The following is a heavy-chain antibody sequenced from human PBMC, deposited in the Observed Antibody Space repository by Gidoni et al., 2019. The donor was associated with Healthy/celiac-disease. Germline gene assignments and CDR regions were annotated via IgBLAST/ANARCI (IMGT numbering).Heavy chain of an antibody. CDR2: IGTAGDT. Sequence: DVQLVESGGGLVQPGGSLRLSCPAPGFTFSSYDMHWVRQATGKGLEGVSAIGTAGDTYNPGAVKGRFTISRENAKNSLYLQMNSLRAGDTAVYYCARASATVTTMGGAFDIWGQGTMVTVLF. D-gene: IGHD4-17*01. V-gene: IGHV3-13*01. CDR1: GFTFSSYD. CDR3: ARASATVTTMGGAFDI. J-gene: IGHJ3*02.